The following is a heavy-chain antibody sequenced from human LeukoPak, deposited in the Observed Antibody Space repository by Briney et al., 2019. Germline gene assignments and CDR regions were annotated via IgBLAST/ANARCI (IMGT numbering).Heavy chain of an antibody. J-gene: IGHJ3*02. CDR1: GFTFSSYG. V-gene: IGHV3-30*02. CDR2: IWYDGSNK. CDR3: ATLLYDFWTPSGSDI. Sequence: PGGSLRLSCAASGFTFSSYGMHWVRQAPGKGLEWVAVIWYDGSNKYYIDSVKGRFTISRDNPKNTLYLQMNSLRAEDTAVYYCATLLYDFWTPSGSDIWGQGTMVTVSS. D-gene: IGHD3-3*01.